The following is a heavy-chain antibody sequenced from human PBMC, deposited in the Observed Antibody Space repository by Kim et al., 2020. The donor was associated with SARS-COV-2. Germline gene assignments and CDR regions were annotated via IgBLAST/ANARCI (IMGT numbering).Heavy chain of an antibody. V-gene: IGHV4-34*01. CDR3: ARVGKTVTFDY. J-gene: IGHJ4*02. Sequence: NDTPPVKSRVTISVNTSKNQFSLKLSSVTAEDTAVYYCARVGKTVTFDYWGQGTLVTVSS. D-gene: IGHD4-17*01.